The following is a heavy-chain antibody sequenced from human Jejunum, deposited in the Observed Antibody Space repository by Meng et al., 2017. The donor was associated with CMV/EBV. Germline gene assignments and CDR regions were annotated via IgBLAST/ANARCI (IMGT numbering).Heavy chain of an antibody. D-gene: IGHD3-16*01. Sequence: EVQLVESGGGLVKPGGCLRVSCAASGFAFSSYYMNWVRQAPGRGLEWISSISSSSAYIYYADSLKGRFTVSRDNARNSLYLQVNSLTGDDTAVYYCARVGKAGGIDSWGQGTLVTVSS. J-gene: IGHJ4*02. CDR2: ISSSSAYI. CDR1: GFAFSSYY. V-gene: IGHV3-21*02. CDR3: ARVGKAGGIDS.